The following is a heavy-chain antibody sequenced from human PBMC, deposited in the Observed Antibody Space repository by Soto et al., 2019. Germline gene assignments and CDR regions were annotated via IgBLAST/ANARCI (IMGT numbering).Heavy chain of an antibody. J-gene: IGHJ5*02. CDR1: GFTFSDYY. CDR2: ISKSGSII. Sequence: PEGSLRLSCAASGFTFSDYYMSWLRQPPGKGLEWVSYISKSGSIIHFADSVKGRFAISRDNAKNTLYLQMSSLRAEDTALYYCARDLSPYSDYYDESTSETWFDPWGQGTLVTVSS. CDR3: ARDLSPYSDYYDESTSETWFDP. V-gene: IGHV3-11*01. D-gene: IGHD3-16*01.